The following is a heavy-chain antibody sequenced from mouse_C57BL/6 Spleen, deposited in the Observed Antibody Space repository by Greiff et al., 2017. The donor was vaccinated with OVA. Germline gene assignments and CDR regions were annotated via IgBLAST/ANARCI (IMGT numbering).Heavy chain of an antibody. Sequence: VQLQESGPELVKPGASVKIPCKASGYTFTDYNMDWVKQSHGKSLEWIGDINPNNGGTIYNQKFKGKATLTVDKSSSTAYMELRSLTSEDTAVYYCARKGSSGLAWFAYWGQGTLVTVSA. J-gene: IGHJ3*01. CDR2: INPNNGGT. CDR3: ARKGSSGLAWFAY. D-gene: IGHD3-2*02. V-gene: IGHV1-18*01. CDR1: GYTFTDYN.